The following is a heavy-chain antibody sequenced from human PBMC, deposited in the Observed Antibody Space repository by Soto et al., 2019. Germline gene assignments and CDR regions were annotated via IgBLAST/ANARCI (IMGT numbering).Heavy chain of an antibody. CDR3: ARERGNWNNAFDI. CDR2: VYYSGTT. V-gene: IGHV4-59*01. Sequence: GPGPQPTSETLSLTCSVSGASISSYYWSWIRQPPGKGLEWIGYVYYSGTTTHNPSLQSRVSMSLDTTNSQFSLRLSSVTAADTAVYYCARERGNWNNAFDIWGQGTMVTVSS. D-gene: IGHD1-1*01. J-gene: IGHJ3*02. CDR1: GASISSYY.